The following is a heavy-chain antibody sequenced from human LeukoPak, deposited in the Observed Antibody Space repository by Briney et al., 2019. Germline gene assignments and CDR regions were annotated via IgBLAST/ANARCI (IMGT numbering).Heavy chain of an antibody. J-gene: IGHJ4*02. D-gene: IGHD6-19*01. CDR1: GYTFTSYG. V-gene: IGHV1-18*01. CDR3: ARDRTVGSGWYGGVDY. Sequence: ASVKVSCKASGYTFTSYGISWVRQAPGQGLEGMGWISAYNGNTNYAQKLQGRVTMTTDTSTSTAYMELSSLTSDDTAVYYCARDRTVGSGWYGGVDYWGQGTLVTVSS. CDR2: ISAYNGNT.